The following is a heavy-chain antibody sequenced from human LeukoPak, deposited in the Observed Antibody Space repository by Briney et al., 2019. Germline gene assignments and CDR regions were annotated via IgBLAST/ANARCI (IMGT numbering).Heavy chain of an antibody. D-gene: IGHD2-2*01. CDR1: GGSISSYY. V-gene: IGHV4-59*01. CDR2: IYYSGST. CDR3: ASGGVVVPAAMSPGYYYGMDV. Sequence: PSETLSLTCTVSGGSISSYYWSWIRQPPGKGLEWIGYIYYSGSTNYNPSLKSRVTISVDTSKNQFSLKLSSVTAADTAVYYCASGGVVVPAAMSPGYYYGMDVWGQGTTVTVSS. J-gene: IGHJ6*02.